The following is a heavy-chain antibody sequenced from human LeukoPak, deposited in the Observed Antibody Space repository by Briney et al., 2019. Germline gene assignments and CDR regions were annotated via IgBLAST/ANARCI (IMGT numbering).Heavy chain of an antibody. CDR1: GGTFTSYD. CDR2: MNPNSGNT. D-gene: IGHD2-15*01. J-gene: IGHJ6*03. CDR3: ARGLPSSGGSCYHMDV. V-gene: IGHV1-8*03. Sequence: SVKVSCKASGGTFTSYDINWVRQATGQGLEWMGWMNPNSGNTGYAQKFQGRVTITRNTSISTAYMELSSLRSEDTAVYYCARGLPSSGGSCYHMDVWGKGTTVTVSS.